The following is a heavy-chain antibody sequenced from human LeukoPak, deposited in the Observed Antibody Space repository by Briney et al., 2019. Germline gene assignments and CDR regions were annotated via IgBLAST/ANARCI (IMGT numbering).Heavy chain of an antibody. V-gene: IGHV5-51*01. CDR3: ARPALGYSSGSAHY. J-gene: IGHJ4*02. D-gene: IGHD6-19*01. CDR1: GYRLSNYW. CDR2: IYLGDSDT. Sequence: GESLKISCKVSGYRLSNYWIGWVRQMPGKGLEWMGSIYLGDSDTRYSPSSQGQVTISADKSISTAYLQWSSLKASDTAMYYCARPALGYSSGSAHYWGQGTLVTVSS.